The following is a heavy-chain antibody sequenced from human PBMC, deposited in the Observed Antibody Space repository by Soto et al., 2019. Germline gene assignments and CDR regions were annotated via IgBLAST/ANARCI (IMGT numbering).Heavy chain of an antibody. CDR2: IIPIFGTA. J-gene: IGHJ6*02. CDR1: GGTFSSYA. Sequence: SVKVSCKASGGTFSSYAISWVRQAPGQGLEWMGGIIPIFGTANYAQKFQGRVTITADESTSTAYMELSSLRSEDTAVYYCAREHAEVAANLYYYGMDVWGQGATVTVAS. CDR3: AREHAEVAANLYYYGMDV. D-gene: IGHD2-15*01. V-gene: IGHV1-69*13.